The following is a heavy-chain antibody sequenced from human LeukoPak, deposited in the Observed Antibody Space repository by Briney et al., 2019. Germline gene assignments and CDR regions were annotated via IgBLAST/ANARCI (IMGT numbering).Heavy chain of an antibody. CDR1: GYTFTSYD. Sequence: ASVKVSCKASGYTFTSYDINWVRQATGQGLEWMGWMNPNSGNTNYAQKLQGRVTMTTDTSTSTAYMELRSLRSDDTAVYYCARDEVEMATIIAYYGMDVWGQGTTVTVSS. CDR3: ARDEVEMATIIAYYGMDV. CDR2: MNPNSGNT. J-gene: IGHJ6*02. D-gene: IGHD5-24*01. V-gene: IGHV1-18*01.